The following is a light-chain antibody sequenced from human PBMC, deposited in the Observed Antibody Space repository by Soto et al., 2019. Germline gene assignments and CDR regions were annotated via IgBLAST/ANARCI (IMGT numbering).Light chain of an antibody. CDR2: GAS. J-gene: IGKJ1*01. V-gene: IGKV3-15*01. CDR1: QTVGSS. CDR3: HQYFSWPQT. Sequence: ETVMTQSPVTLSVSPGEGVTLSCRATQTVGSSLAWYQQKPGQPPRLLIYGASTRATGVPDRFSGSDSGTEFTLTSSSLQSEDFAVYYCHQYFSWPQTFGQGTKVEFK.